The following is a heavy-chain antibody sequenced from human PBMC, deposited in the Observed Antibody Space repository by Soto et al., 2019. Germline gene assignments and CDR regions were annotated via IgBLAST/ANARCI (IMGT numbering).Heavy chain of an antibody. CDR1: GGTFSSYA. Sequence: QVQLVQSGAEVKKPGSSVKVSCRASGGTFSSYAISWVRQAPGQGLEWMGGIIPIFGTANYAQKFQGRVTITADESTSTAYMERGSLRSEDTAVYYCASLRGYSYGYVFKAPYGMDGWGQGTTVTVSS. CDR2: IIPIFGTA. CDR3: ASLRGYSYGYVFKAPYGMDG. D-gene: IGHD5-18*01. J-gene: IGHJ6*02. V-gene: IGHV1-69*01.